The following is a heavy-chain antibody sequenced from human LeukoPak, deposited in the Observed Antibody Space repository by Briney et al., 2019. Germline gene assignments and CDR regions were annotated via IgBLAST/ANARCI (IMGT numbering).Heavy chain of an antibody. Sequence: PSETLSLTCTVSGGSISSGSYYWVWIRQPAGKGLEWIGRIYTSGSTSYNPSLKSRVTMSVDTSKNQFSLKLSSVTAADTAVYYCARGPNRITMMIGDAFDIWGQGTMVTISS. J-gene: IGHJ3*02. CDR3: ARGPNRITMMIGDAFDI. CDR1: GGSISSGSYY. CDR2: IYTSGST. V-gene: IGHV4-61*02. D-gene: IGHD3-22*01.